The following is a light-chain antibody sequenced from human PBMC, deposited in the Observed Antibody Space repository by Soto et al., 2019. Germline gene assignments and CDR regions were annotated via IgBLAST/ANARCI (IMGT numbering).Light chain of an antibody. CDR1: QGIRND. CDR3: LQHNSYPPT. Sequence: DIQMTQSPSSLSASVGDRVTITCRASQGIRNDLSWYQQKPGKAPKRLIYTASSLQSGIPSRFSGSVSGAEFTLTIRSLQPEDFATYYCLQHNSYPPTFGGGTKVEI. V-gene: IGKV1-17*01. J-gene: IGKJ4*01. CDR2: TAS.